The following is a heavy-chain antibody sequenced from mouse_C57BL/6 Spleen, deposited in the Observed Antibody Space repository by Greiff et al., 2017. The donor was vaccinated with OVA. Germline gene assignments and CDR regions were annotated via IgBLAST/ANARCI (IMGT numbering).Heavy chain of an antibody. D-gene: IGHD2-5*01. CDR3: ARPHYSNARAWFAY. CDR1: GYTFTSYW. J-gene: IGHJ3*01. V-gene: IGHV1-55*01. CDR2: IYPGSGST. Sequence: QVQLQQPGAELVKPGASVKMSCKASGYTFTSYWITWVKQRPGQGLEWIGDIYPGSGSTNYNEKFKSKATLTVDTSSSTAYMQLSSLTSEDSAVYDCARPHYSNARAWFAYWGQGTLVTVSA.